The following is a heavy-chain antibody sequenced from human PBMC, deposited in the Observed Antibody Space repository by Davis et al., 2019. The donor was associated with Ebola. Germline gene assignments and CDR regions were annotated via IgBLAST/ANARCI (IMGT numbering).Heavy chain of an antibody. CDR1: GYTFNIYG. Sequence: ASVKVSCKASGYTFNIYGISWVRQAPGQGLEWMGWINTNTGNPTYAQGFTGRFVFSLDTSVSTAYLQISSLKAEDTAVYYCARRPQYYYGSGMADYWGQGTLVTVSS. CDR3: ARRPQYYYGSGMADY. CDR2: INTNTGNP. D-gene: IGHD3-10*01. V-gene: IGHV7-4-1*02. J-gene: IGHJ4*02.